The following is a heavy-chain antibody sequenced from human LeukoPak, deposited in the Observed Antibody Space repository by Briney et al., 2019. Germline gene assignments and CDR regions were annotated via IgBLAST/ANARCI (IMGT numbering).Heavy chain of an antibody. V-gene: IGHV1-2*02. Sequence: ASVKVSCKASGYTFTGYYMHWVRQAPGQGLEWMGWINPNSGGTNYAQKFPGRVTMTRDTSISTAYMELSRLRSDDTAVYYCASMFDCSSTSCYRGVDYWGQGTLVTVSS. CDR2: INPNSGGT. D-gene: IGHD2-2*02. CDR1: GYTFTGYY. J-gene: IGHJ4*02. CDR3: ASMFDCSSTSCYRGVDY.